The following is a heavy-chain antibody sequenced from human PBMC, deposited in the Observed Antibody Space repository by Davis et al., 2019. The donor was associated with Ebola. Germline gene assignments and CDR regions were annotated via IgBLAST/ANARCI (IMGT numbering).Heavy chain of an antibody. CDR3: ASGLDY. J-gene: IGHJ4*02. Sequence: GGSLRLSCAASGFTFSSYAMSWVRQAPGKGLEWISGINWNGGSTGYADSVKGRFTISRDNAKNSLYLQMDGLRVEDTAVYYCASGLDYWGQGSLVTVSS. CDR2: INWNGGST. V-gene: IGHV3-20*04. CDR1: GFTFSSYA.